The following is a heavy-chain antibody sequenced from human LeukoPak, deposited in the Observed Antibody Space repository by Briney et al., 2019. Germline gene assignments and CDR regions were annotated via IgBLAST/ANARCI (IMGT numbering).Heavy chain of an antibody. J-gene: IGHJ5*02. V-gene: IGHV4-59*08. D-gene: IGHD3-22*01. CDR3: ARPYYYDSRIDP. CDR2: TYYSRST. Sequence: SETLSLTCTVSGGSISSYYWSWIRQPPGKGLEWIGYTYYSRSTYYNPSLKSRATISVDTSKNQFSLKLTSVTAADTAVYYCARPYYYDSRIDPWGQGTLVTVSS. CDR1: GGSISSYY.